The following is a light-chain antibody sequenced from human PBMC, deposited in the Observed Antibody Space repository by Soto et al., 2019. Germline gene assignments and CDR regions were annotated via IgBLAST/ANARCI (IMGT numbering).Light chain of an antibody. CDR1: NIGSKS. V-gene: IGLV3-21*02. CDR2: EDS. Sequence: SYELTQPPSVSVAPGQTARITCGGNNIGSKSVHWYQQKPGQAPVLVVYEDSDRPSGIPERFSGSNSGNTATLTISRVEAGDDADYYCEVWDSSSDHPVVFGGGNQVTVL. J-gene: IGLJ2*01. CDR3: EVWDSSSDHPVV.